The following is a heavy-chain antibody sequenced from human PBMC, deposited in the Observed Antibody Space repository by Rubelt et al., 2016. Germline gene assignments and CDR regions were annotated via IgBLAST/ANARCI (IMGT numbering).Heavy chain of an antibody. Sequence: EVQLVESGGGLVQPGGSLRLSCAASGFTFSNYAMSWVRQAPGKGLEWVSVITGSGATTYYADSVKGRFTISRDNSKNTLSPQMDSLSAEDTAVYYCAKGTGVIGTATIDYWGQGNLVTVSS. CDR2: ITGSGATT. D-gene: IGHD3-10*01. CDR1: GFTFSNYA. V-gene: IGHV3-23*04. CDR3: AKGTGVIGTATIDY. J-gene: IGHJ4*02.